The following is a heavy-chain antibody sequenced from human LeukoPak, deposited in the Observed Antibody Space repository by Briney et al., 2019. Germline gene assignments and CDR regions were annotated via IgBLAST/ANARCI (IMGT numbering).Heavy chain of an antibody. Sequence: GGSLRLSCAASGFTFSSYGMHCVRQAPGKGLEWVAVISYDGSNKYYADSVKGRFTISRDNSKNTLYLQMNSLRAEDTAVYYCAGKDYYFDYWGQGTLVTVSS. J-gene: IGHJ4*02. D-gene: IGHD3/OR15-3a*01. CDR1: GFTFSSYG. CDR2: ISYDGSNK. CDR3: AGKDYYFDY. V-gene: IGHV3-30*03.